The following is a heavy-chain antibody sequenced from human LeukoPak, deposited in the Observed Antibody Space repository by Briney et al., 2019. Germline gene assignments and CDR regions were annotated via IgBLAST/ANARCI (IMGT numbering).Heavy chain of an antibody. CDR1: GYSFATYW. D-gene: IGHD2-2*03. Sequence: GESLKISCKGSGYSFATYWIAWVRQMPGKGLGWMGIIYPDESNISYSPSFQGQVTISADKSISTAYLQWSSLKASDTAIYYCARPPSRGYSSSFEYWGQGTLVTVSS. V-gene: IGHV5-51*01. CDR2: IYPDESNI. J-gene: IGHJ4*02. CDR3: ARPPSRGYSSSFEY.